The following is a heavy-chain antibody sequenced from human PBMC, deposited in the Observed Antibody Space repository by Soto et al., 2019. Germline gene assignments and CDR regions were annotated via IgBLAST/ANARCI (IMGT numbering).Heavy chain of an antibody. Sequence: PSETLSLTCAVYGGSFSGYYWSWIRQPPGKGLEWIGEINHSGSTNYNPSLKSRVTISVDTSKNQFSLKLSSVTAADTAVYYCAIMRKQQLVSYWLDPWGQGTLVTVSS. D-gene: IGHD6-13*01. CDR3: AIMRKQQLVSYWLDP. CDR2: INHSGST. V-gene: IGHV4-34*01. J-gene: IGHJ5*02. CDR1: GGSFSGYY.